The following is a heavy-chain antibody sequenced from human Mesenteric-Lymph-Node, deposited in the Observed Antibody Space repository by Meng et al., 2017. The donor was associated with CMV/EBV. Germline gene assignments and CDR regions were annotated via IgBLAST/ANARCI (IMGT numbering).Heavy chain of an antibody. V-gene: IGHV1-18*01. CDR1: GYTFAVYG. CDR2: ISVNNGNT. CDR3: ARISAYWYFDL. Sequence: SGKASGYTFAVYGISWVRQAPGQGLEWMGWISVNNGNTNYAQKLQGRVTMTTDTSTSTAYMELRSLRSDDTAVYYCARISAYWYFDLWGRGTLVTVSS. J-gene: IGHJ2*01.